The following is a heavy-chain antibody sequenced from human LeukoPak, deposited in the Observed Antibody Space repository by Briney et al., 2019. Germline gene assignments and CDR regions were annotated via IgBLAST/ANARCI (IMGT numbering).Heavy chain of an antibody. Sequence: GGPLRLSCAASGFSFSNYWMSWVRQAPGKGLEWVANIKQDGSEKYYVDSVKGRFTISRDNAKNSLYLQMNSLRAEDTAVYYCARETGYYDFWSGYYLWGQGTLVTVSS. J-gene: IGHJ4*02. D-gene: IGHD3-3*01. V-gene: IGHV3-7*03. CDR3: ARETGYYDFWSGYYL. CDR2: IKQDGSEK. CDR1: GFSFSNYW.